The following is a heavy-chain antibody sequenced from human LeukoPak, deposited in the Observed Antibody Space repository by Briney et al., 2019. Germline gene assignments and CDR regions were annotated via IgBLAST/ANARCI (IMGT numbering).Heavy chain of an antibody. CDR2: IYSGGST. CDR3: ARDLGSSSWYWFDP. D-gene: IGHD6-13*01. CDR1: GFTVSSNY. J-gene: IGHJ5*02. Sequence: PGGSLRLSCAASGFTVSSNYMSWVRQAPGKGLEWVSVIYSGGSTYYADSVKGRFTISRDNSKNTLYLQMNSLRAEDTAVYYCARDLGSSSWYWFDPWGQGTLVTVSS. V-gene: IGHV3-53*01.